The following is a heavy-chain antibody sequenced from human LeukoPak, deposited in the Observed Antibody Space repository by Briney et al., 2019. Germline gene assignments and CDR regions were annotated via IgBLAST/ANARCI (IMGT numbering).Heavy chain of an antibody. D-gene: IGHD3-10*01. CDR2: IRYDGSNK. CDR1: GFTFSSYG. V-gene: IGHV3-30*02. J-gene: IGHJ4*02. Sequence: GGSLRLSCAASGFTFSSYGMRWVRQAPGKGLEWVAFIRYDGSNKYYADSVKGRFTISRDNSKNTLYLQMNSLRAEDTAVYYCAKVVYGSGSYYFDYWGQGTLVTVSS. CDR3: AKVVYGSGSYYFDY.